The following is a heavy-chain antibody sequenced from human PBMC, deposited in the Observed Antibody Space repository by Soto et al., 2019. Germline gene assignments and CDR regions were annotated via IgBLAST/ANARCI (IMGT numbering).Heavy chain of an antibody. D-gene: IGHD6-19*01. V-gene: IGHV3-49*03. CDR1: GFTFGDYA. J-gene: IGHJ6*02. Sequence: PGGSLRLSCTASGFTFGDYAMSWFRQAPGKGLEWVGFIRSKAYGGTTEYAASVKGRFTISRDDSKSIAYLQMNSLKTEDTAVYYCTRDSGSGWYHIIYYGMDVWGQGTTVTVSS. CDR2: IRSKAYGGTT. CDR3: TRDSGSGWYHIIYYGMDV.